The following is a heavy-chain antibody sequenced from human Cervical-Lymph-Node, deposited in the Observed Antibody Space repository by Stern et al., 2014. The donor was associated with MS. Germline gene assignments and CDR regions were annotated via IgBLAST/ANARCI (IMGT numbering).Heavy chain of an antibody. V-gene: IGHV1-46*03. Sequence: QVQLVQSGAEVKKPGASVKVSCKASGYTFTSYSMHWVRQAPGQGLEWMGIINPSGGSTSYAQKFQGRLTMTTDTSTSIAYMELSSLRSEDTAVYYCARREGDFWSGSYGWFDTWGQGSLVTVSS. D-gene: IGHD3-3*01. CDR1: GYTFTSYS. CDR3: ARREGDFWSGSYGWFDT. J-gene: IGHJ5*02. CDR2: INPSGGST.